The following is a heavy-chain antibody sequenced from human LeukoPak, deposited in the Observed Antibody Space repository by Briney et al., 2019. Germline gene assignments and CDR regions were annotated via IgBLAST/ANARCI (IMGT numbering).Heavy chain of an antibody. CDR1: GFTFSGSA. CDR2: IRSKANSYAT. Sequence: SGGSLRLSCAASGFTFSGSAMHWVRQASGKGLEWVGRIRSKANSYATAYAASVKGRFTISRDNSKNTLYLQMNSLRAEDTAVYYCAKDLAIFDYWGQGTLVTVSS. J-gene: IGHJ4*02. V-gene: IGHV3-73*01. CDR3: AKDLAIFDY. D-gene: IGHD5-12*01.